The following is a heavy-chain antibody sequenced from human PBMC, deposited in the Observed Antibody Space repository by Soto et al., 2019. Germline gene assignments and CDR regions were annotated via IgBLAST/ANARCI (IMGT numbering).Heavy chain of an antibody. CDR1: GGSISSYY. V-gene: IGHV4-59*08. D-gene: IGHD5-12*01. CDR3: ARTLSSTTSGHYFDY. CDR2: VYHSGST. J-gene: IGHJ4*02. Sequence: SETLSLTCTVTGGSISSYYWRWIRQTPGKGLEWIGYVYHSGSTSYNPSLKSRVTISIDTSKNQFSLKLSSVTAADTAVYYCARTLSSTTSGHYFDYWGQGILVTVSS.